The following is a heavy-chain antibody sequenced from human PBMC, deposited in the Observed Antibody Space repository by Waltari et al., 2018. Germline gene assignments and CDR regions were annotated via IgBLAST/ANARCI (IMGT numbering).Heavy chain of an antibody. CDR1: GGTFSSYA. D-gene: IGHD4-17*01. CDR2: IIPIFGTA. CDR3: ARALDSPNLYGDKGHYYGMDV. Sequence: QVQLVQSGAEVKKPGSSVKVSCKASGGTFSSYAISWVRQAPGQGLEWMGGIIPIFGTANYAKKFQGRVTITADESTSTAYMELSSLRSEDTAVYYCARALDSPNLYGDKGHYYGMDVWGQGTTVTVSS. V-gene: IGHV1-69*13. J-gene: IGHJ6*02.